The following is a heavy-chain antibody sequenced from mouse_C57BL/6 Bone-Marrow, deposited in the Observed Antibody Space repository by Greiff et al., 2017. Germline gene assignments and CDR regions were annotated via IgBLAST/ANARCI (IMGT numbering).Heavy chain of an antibody. CDR1: GYTFTSYW. CDR3: ASPKFDGYVHYYGMDY. Sequence: QVQLQQPGAELVKPGASVKLSCKASGYTFTSYWMHWVKQRPGRGLEWIGRIDPNSGGTKYNEKFKSKATLTVDKPSSTAYMQLSSLTSEDSAVYYCASPKFDGYVHYYGMDYWGQGTSVTVSS. J-gene: IGHJ4*01. D-gene: IGHD2-3*01. CDR2: IDPNSGGT. V-gene: IGHV1-72*01.